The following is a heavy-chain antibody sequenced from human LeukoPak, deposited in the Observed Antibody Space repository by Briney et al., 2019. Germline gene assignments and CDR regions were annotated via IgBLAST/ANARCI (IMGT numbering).Heavy chain of an antibody. CDR3: AKGDVIVATIRDAFDI. Sequence: AGGSLRLSCAASGFTFSSYGMHWVRQAPGKGLEWGEVISYDGSNKYYADSVKGRFTISRDNSKNTLYLQMNSLRAEDTAVYYCAKGDVIVATIRDAFDIWGQGTMVTVSS. D-gene: IGHD5-12*01. CDR1: GFTFSSYG. CDR2: ISYDGSNK. J-gene: IGHJ3*02. V-gene: IGHV3-30*18.